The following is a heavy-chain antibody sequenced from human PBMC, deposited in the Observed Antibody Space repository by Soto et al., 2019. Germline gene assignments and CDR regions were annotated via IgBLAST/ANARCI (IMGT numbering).Heavy chain of an antibody. CDR2: INPSGGST. V-gene: IGHV1-46*01. CDR1: GYTFTSYY. Sequence: ASVKVSCKASGYTFTSYYMHWVRQAPGQGLEWMGIINPSGGSTSYAQKFQGRVTMTRDTSTSTVYMELSSLRSEDTAVYYCAREYYDFWSGYDSVYYYYGMDVWGQGTTVTVYS. CDR3: AREYYDFWSGYDSVYYYYGMDV. J-gene: IGHJ6*02. D-gene: IGHD3-3*01.